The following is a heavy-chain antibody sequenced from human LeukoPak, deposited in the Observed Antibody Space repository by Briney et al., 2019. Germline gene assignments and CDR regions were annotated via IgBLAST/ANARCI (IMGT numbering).Heavy chain of an antibody. V-gene: IGHV3-73*01. J-gene: IGHJ4*02. CDR1: GFTFSGSA. Sequence: GGSLRLSCAASGFTFSGSALHWVRQASGKGLEWVGRIRSTANGYATAYAASVKGRFTISRDDSKNTAYLQMDSLKTEDTAVYYCARRGSGHKTHFDYWGQGTLVTVSS. CDR2: IRSTANGYAT. CDR3: ARRGSGHKTHFDY. D-gene: IGHD2-15*01.